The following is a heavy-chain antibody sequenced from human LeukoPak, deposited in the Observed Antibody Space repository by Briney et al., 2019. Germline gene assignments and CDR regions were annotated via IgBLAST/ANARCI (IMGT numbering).Heavy chain of an antibody. CDR3: ARLTMVRGVLDYNWFDP. D-gene: IGHD3-10*01. CDR2: ISSSGSTI. Sequence: GGSLRLSCAASGFTFSSYEMNWVRQAPGKGLEWVSCISSSGSTIYYADSVKGRFTISRDNAKNSLYLQMNSLRAEDTAVYYCARLTMVRGVLDYNWFDPWGQGTLVTVSS. CDR1: GFTFSSYE. J-gene: IGHJ5*02. V-gene: IGHV3-48*03.